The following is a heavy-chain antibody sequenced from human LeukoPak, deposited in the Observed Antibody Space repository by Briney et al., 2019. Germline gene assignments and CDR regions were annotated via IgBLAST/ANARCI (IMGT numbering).Heavy chain of an antibody. J-gene: IGHJ4*02. CDR2: IRYDGSNK. CDR1: GFTFSGYG. Sequence: GGSLRLSCAASGFTFSGYGMHWVRQAPGKGLEWVAFIRYDGSNKYYADSVKGRFTISRDNSKNTLYLQMNSLRAEDTAVYYCAKEIGSGKYFDYWGQGTLVTVSS. CDR3: AKEIGSGKYFDY. V-gene: IGHV3-30*02. D-gene: IGHD1-26*01.